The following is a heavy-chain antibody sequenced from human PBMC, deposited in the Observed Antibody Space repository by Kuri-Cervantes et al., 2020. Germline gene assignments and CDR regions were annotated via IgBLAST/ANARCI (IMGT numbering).Heavy chain of an antibody. CDR1: GYTLTELS. V-gene: IGHV1-24*01. CDR3: ASQYSSGWFPWRAPADVFHGMDV. J-gene: IGHJ6*02. D-gene: IGHD6-19*01. CDR2: FDPEDGET. Sequence: ASVKVSCKVSGYTLTELSMRWVRQAPGKGLEWMGGFDPEDGETIYAQKFQGRVTMTEDTSTDTAYMELSSLRSEDTAVYYCASQYSSGWFPWRAPADVFHGMDVWGQGTTVTVSS.